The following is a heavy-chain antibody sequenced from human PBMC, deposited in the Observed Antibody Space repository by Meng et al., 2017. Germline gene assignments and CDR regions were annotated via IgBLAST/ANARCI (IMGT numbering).Heavy chain of an antibody. CDR3: AKADLRGYMLRFDY. V-gene: IGHV3-23*04. J-gene: IGHJ4*02. D-gene: IGHD3-16*01. Sequence: EGQVVGLGGGLVQPGGSLRLSCAAAGFTFSSYAMSWVRQAPGKGLEWVSAISGSGGSTYYADSVKGRFTISRDNSKNTLYLQMNSLRAEDTAVYYCAKADLRGYMLRFDYWGQGTLVTVSS. CDR1: GFTFSSYA. CDR2: ISGSGGST.